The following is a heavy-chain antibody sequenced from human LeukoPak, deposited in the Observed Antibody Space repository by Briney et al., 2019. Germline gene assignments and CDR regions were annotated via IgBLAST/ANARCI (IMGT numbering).Heavy chain of an antibody. Sequence: SETLSLTCTVSGGSISSSSYYWGWIRQPPGKGLEWIWRIYYSGSTYYNPSLKSRVTISVDTSKNQFSLKLSSVTAADTAVYYCTSTGYSYAVNEIHAFDIWGQGTMVTVSS. V-gene: IGHV4-39*01. CDR3: TSTGYSYAVNEIHAFDI. CDR2: IYYSGST. CDR1: GGSISSSSYY. J-gene: IGHJ3*02. D-gene: IGHD5-18*01.